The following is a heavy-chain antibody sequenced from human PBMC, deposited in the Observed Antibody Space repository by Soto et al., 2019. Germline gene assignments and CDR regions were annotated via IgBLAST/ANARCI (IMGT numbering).Heavy chain of an antibody. CDR2: FDPEDGET. CDR3: ATDLLRSGYYWFDP. D-gene: IGHD3-3*01. Sequence: ASVKVSCKVSGYTLTELSMHWVRQAPGKVLEWMGGFDPEDGETIYAQKFQGRVTMTEDTSTDTAYMELSSLRSEDTAVYYCATDLLRSGYYWFDPWGQGTLVTVSS. CDR1: GYTLTELS. V-gene: IGHV1-24*01. J-gene: IGHJ5*02.